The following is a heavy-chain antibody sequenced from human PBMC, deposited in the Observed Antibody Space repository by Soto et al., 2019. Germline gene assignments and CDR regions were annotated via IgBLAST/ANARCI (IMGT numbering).Heavy chain of an antibody. V-gene: IGHV3-23*01. CDR2: ISGSGGST. J-gene: IGHJ6*02. Sequence: GGSLRLSCAASGFTFSSYAMSWVRQAPGKGLEWVSAISGSGGSTYYADSVKGRFTISRDNSKNTLYLQMNSLRAEDTAVYYCAKGRGYCSGGSCYSSLDIYYYYGMDVWGQGTTVTVSS. CDR1: GFTFSSYA. D-gene: IGHD2-15*01. CDR3: AKGRGYCSGGSCYSSLDIYYYYGMDV.